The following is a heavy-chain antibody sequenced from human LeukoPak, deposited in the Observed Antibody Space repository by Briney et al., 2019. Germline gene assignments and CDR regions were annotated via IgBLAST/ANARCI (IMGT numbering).Heavy chain of an antibody. CDR3: ARAINPAHSLFYYGMDV. V-gene: IGHV1-69*13. CDR1: GYTFTSYG. Sequence: GASVKVSCKASGYTFTSYGISWVRQAPGQGLEWMGGIIPIFGTANYAQKFQGRVTITADESTSTAYMELSSLRSEDTAVYYCARAINPAHSLFYYGMDVWGKGTTVTVSS. D-gene: IGHD5-24*01. CDR2: IIPIFGTA. J-gene: IGHJ6*04.